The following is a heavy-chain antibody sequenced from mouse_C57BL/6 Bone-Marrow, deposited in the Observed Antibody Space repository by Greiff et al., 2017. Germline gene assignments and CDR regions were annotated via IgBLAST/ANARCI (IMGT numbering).Heavy chain of an antibody. V-gene: IGHV14-3*01. Sequence: VQLQQSVAELVRPGASVKLSCTASGFTIKNTYMHWVKQRPEQGLEWIGRIDPANGNTKYAPKFQGKATITADTSSNTAYLQLSSLTSEDTAIYYCARYHYSNYDYFDDWGQGTTLTVSS. CDR1: GFTIKNTY. CDR2: IDPANGNT. D-gene: IGHD2-5*01. CDR3: ARYHYSNYDYFDD. J-gene: IGHJ2*01.